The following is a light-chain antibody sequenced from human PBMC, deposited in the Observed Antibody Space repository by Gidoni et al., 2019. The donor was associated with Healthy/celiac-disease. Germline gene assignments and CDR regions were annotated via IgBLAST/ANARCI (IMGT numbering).Light chain of an antibody. CDR3: QQYNSYPLAYT. V-gene: IGKV1-5*03. J-gene: IGKJ2*01. CDR1: QSISSW. Sequence: DIQMTQSPSTLSASVGDRVTITCRASQSISSWLAWYQQQPGKAPKLLIYKASSLESGVPSRFSGSGSGTEFTLTISSLQPDDFATYYCQQYNSYPLAYTFGQGTKLEIK. CDR2: KAS.